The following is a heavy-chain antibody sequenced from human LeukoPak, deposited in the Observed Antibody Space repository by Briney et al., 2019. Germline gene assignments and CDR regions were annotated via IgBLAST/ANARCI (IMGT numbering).Heavy chain of an antibody. J-gene: IGHJ4*02. CDR2: IYYSGST. CDR1: GGSFSGYY. V-gene: IGHV4-31*11. CDR3: ARGQILGTVDY. Sequence: PSETLSLTCAVYGGSFSGYYWSWIRQHPGKGLEWIGYIYYSGSTYYNPSLKSRVTISVDTSKNQFSLKLSSVTAADTAVYYCARGQILGTVDYWGQGTLVTVSS. D-gene: IGHD1/OR15-1a*01.